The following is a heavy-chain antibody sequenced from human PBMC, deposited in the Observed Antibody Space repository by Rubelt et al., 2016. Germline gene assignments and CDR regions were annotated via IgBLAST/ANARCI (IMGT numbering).Heavy chain of an antibody. CDR2: ISSSSSTI. J-gene: IGHJ4*02. Sequence: GFTFSSYSMNWVRQAPGKGLEWVSYISSSSSTIYYADSVKGRFTISRDNAKNSLYLQMNSLRAEDTAVYYCARDERYCSSTSCYEGLDYWGQGTLVTVSS. CDR3: ARDERYCSSTSCYEGLDY. D-gene: IGHD2-2*01. V-gene: IGHV3-48*04. CDR1: GFTFSSYS.